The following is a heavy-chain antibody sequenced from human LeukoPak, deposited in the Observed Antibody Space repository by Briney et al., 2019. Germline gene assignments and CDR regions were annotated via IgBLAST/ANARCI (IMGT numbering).Heavy chain of an antibody. V-gene: IGHV4-4*02. J-gene: IGHJ6*02. CDR1: GGSISSSSNW. D-gene: IGHD6-19*01. CDR2: IFHSGNT. CDR3: ARHDDIAVFRNGLDV. Sequence: SETLSLTCAVPGGSISSSSNWWSWVRQPPGKGLEWIGEIFHSGNTNYNPSLRSRVTISLDTSKNQLSLKLSSVTAADTAVYYCARHDDIAVFRNGLDVWGQGTTVTVSS.